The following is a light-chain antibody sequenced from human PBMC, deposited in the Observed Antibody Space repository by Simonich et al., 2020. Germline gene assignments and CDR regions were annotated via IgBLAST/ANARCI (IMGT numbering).Light chain of an antibody. CDR2: KDS. J-gene: IGLJ2*01. CDR1: ALPKQY. Sequence: SYEPTQPPSVSVSPGQTARITCSGDALPKQYAYWYQQKPGQAPVLVIYKDSERPSGIPERFSGSSSGTIVTLTISGVQAEDEADYYCQSADSSGTVVFGGGTKLTVL. V-gene: IGLV3-25*03. CDR3: QSADSSGTVV.